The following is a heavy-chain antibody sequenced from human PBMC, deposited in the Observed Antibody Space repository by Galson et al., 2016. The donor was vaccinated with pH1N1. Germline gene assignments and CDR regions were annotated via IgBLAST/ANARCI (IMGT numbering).Heavy chain of an antibody. D-gene: IGHD3-16*01. CDR1: GFSISSSGMG. CDR2: IYWDDDK. CDR3: AHREVMITNAFDF. V-gene: IGHV2-5*02. Sequence: PALVKPTQTLTLTCTFSGFSISSSGMGVGWIRQPPGKALEWLAVIYWDDDKRYSPSLKSRLTITKDTSKNQVVLKITNIDPADTATYYCAHREVMITNAFDFWGQGTMVTVSS. J-gene: IGHJ3*01.